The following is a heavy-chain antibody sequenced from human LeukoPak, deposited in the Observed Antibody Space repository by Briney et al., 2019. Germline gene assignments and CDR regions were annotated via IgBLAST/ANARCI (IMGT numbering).Heavy chain of an antibody. V-gene: IGHV3-11*04. Sequence: GGSLRLSCAASGFSFSDYYMSWFRQAPGKGLEWISYISSSGRTIHYAESVKGRLTISRDNAKNSLYLQMNSLRAEDTAVYYCARAENWGQGTLVTVSS. CDR3: ARAEN. CDR1: GFSFSDYY. J-gene: IGHJ4*02. CDR2: ISSSGRTI.